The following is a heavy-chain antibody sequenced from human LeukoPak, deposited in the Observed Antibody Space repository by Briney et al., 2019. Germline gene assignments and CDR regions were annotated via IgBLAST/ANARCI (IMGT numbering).Heavy chain of an antibody. D-gene: IGHD3-10*01. J-gene: IGHJ4*02. Sequence: SETLSLTCAVYGGSFSGYYWSWIRQPPGKGLEWIGEINHSGSTNYNPSLKSRVTISVDTSKNQFSLKLSSVTAADTAVYYCARGLRHYGSGYYFDYWGQGTLVTVSS. CDR1: GGSFSGYY. CDR3: ARGLRHYGSGYYFDY. V-gene: IGHV4-34*01. CDR2: INHSGST.